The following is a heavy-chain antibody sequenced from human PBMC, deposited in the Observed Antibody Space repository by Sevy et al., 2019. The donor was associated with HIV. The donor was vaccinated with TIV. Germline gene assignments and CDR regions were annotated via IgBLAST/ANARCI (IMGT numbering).Heavy chain of an antibody. Sequence: ASVKVSCKASGGTFATYVVNWLRQAPGQGPEWMGSILHIFGTTKYAQKFQGRVTITSDKSTNTAYMELSNLRSDDTAVYYCARLGDLSCGCSGDCYLPIWGQGTMVTVSS. CDR3: ARLGDLSCGCSGDCYLPI. V-gene: IGHV1-69*06. CDR1: GGTFATYV. D-gene: IGHD2-21*02. CDR2: ILHIFGTT. J-gene: IGHJ3*02.